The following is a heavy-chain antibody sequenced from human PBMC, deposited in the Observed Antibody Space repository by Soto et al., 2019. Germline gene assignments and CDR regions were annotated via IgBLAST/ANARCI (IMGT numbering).Heavy chain of an antibody. CDR2: ISWNSGSI. D-gene: IGHD2-15*01. V-gene: IGHV3-9*01. Sequence: DVQLVESGGGLVQPGRSLRLSCAASGFTFDDYAMHWVRQAPGKGLEWVSGISWNSGSIGYADSVKGRFTISRDNAKNSLYLQMNSLRAEDTALYYCASLKVVVAATSVDWGQGTLVTVSS. CDR3: ASLKVVVAATSVD. J-gene: IGHJ4*02. CDR1: GFTFDDYA.